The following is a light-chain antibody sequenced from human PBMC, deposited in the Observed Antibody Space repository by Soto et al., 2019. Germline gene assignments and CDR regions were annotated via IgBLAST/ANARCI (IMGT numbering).Light chain of an antibody. CDR1: QSISIY. CDR3: QQSFSSPWT. J-gene: IGKJ1*01. V-gene: IGKV1-39*01. CDR2: TAS. Sequence: DIQMTQSPSSLSASEGDRVTITCRASQSISIYLNWYQKKPGKAPKVLIYTASSLQRGVPSRLSGSGSGTDFTLTISSLPHEDFATYYCQQSFSSPWTFGQGTKVEIK.